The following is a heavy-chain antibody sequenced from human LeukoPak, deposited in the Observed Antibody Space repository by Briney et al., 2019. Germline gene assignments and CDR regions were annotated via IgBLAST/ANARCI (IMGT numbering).Heavy chain of an antibody. Sequence: GESLKISCKGSGYRFTSNWIAWVRQMPGKGLEWMGIIYPGDSDTRYSPSFQGQVTISADKSISTAYLQWSSLKASDTAMYYCARLGYCTNGVCPLDYWGQGTLVTVSS. V-gene: IGHV5-51*01. D-gene: IGHD2-8*01. CDR1: GYRFTSNW. J-gene: IGHJ4*02. CDR3: ARLGYCTNGVCPLDY. CDR2: IYPGDSDT.